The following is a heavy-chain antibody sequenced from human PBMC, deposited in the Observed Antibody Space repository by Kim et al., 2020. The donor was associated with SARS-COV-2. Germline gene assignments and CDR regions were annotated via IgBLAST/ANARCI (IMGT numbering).Heavy chain of an antibody. V-gene: IGHV3-11*01. CDR2: ISSSGSTT. CDR1: RFTFTDYD. D-gene: IGHD6-13*01. CDR3: ARGWSDGTAYHYYYGMDV. Sequence: GGSLRLSCAASRFTFTDYDMSWIRQAPGKGLEWVSYISSSGSTTDYADSVKGRFTISRDTARNSLYLQMNSLRAEDTAVYYCARGWSDGTAYHYYYGMDV. J-gene: IGHJ6*01.